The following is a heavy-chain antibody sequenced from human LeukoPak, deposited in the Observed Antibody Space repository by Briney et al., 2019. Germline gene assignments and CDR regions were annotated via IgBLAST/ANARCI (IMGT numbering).Heavy chain of an antibody. CDR3: ARGSSSESRYYYYMDV. CDR2: MNPNSGNT. Sequence: ASVKVSCKASGSTFTGYYMHWVRQAPGQGLEWMGWMNPNSGNTSYAQKFQGRVTITRNTSISTAYMELSSLRSEDTAVYYCARGSSSESRYYYYMDVWGKGTTVTVSS. J-gene: IGHJ6*03. CDR1: GSTFTGYY. D-gene: IGHD6-25*01. V-gene: IGHV1-8*03.